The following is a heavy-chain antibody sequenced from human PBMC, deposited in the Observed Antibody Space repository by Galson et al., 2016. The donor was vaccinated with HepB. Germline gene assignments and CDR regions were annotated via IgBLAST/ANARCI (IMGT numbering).Heavy chain of an antibody. CDR3: ARADSVFDY. CDR1: GFTFSSYA. Sequence: LRLSCAASGFTFSSYAMNWVRQAPGKGLEWVSSISSSSTYIYYADSVKGRFTISRDNPKNSLYLQMNSLRAEDTAVYYCARADSVFDYWGQGTLVTVSS. D-gene: IGHD2-15*01. V-gene: IGHV3-21*01. CDR2: ISSSSTYI. J-gene: IGHJ4*02.